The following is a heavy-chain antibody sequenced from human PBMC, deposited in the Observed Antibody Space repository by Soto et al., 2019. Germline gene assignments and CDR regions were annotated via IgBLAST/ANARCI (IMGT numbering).Heavy chain of an antibody. CDR2: INAGNGNT. CDR1: GYTFTSYA. CDR3: ARSQGIAVAGTMGY. D-gene: IGHD6-19*01. V-gene: IGHV1-3*01. Sequence: PRASVKVSCKASGYTFTSYAMHWVRQAPGQRLEWMGWINAGNGNTKYSQKFQGRVTITRDTSASTAYMELSSLRSEDTAVYYCARSQGIAVAGTMGYWRQGTLVTVSS. J-gene: IGHJ4*02.